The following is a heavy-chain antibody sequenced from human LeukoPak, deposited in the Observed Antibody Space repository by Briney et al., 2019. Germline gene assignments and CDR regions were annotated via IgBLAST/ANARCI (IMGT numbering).Heavy chain of an antibody. V-gene: IGHV3-23*01. Sequence: PGGSLRLSCAASGFTFSSYAMSWVRQAPGKGLEWVSAISGSGGSTYYADSVKGRFTISRDNSKNTLYLQMNSLRAEDTAVYYCAALYYDYVWGSYRYIGKEIPFDYWGQGTLVTVSS. CDR1: GFTFSSYA. J-gene: IGHJ4*02. CDR3: AALYYDYVWGSYRYIGKEIPFDY. D-gene: IGHD3-16*02. CDR2: ISGSGGST.